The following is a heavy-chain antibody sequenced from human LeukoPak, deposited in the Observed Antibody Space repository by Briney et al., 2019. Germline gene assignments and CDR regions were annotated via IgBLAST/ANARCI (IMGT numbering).Heavy chain of an antibody. CDR1: GYTFTSYD. J-gene: IGHJ4*02. CDR2: INPNSGGT. Sequence: ASVKVSCKASGYTFTSYDINWVRQATGQGLEWMGWINPNSGGTNYAQKFQGRVTMTRDTSISTAYMELSRLRSDDTAVYYCARGGSRPYSSSRPNDYWGQGTLVTVSS. CDR3: ARGGSRPYSSSRPNDY. V-gene: IGHV1-2*02. D-gene: IGHD6-13*01.